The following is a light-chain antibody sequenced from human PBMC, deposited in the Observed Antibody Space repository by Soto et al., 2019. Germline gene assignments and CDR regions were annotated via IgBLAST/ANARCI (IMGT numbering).Light chain of an antibody. V-gene: IGKV3-20*01. Sequence: EIVLTQSPGTLSLSPGKRATLSCRASQSISSSYLAWYQQRPGQAPRLLTYGASSRATGIPDRFSGSGSGTEFTLTISRLEPEDFAVYYCQQYGSSSWTFGQGTKVDIK. CDR2: GAS. CDR1: QSISSSY. J-gene: IGKJ1*01. CDR3: QQYGSSSWT.